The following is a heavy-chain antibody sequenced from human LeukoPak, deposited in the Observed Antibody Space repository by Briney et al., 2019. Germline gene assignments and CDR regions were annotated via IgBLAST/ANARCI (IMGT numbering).Heavy chain of an antibody. J-gene: IGHJ4*02. D-gene: IGHD6-19*01. V-gene: IGHV3-23*01. CDR3: AKDRGPYSSGWYLGY. CDR2: ISGSGGST. Sequence: ISGSGGSTYYADSVKGRFTISRDNSKNTLYLQMNSLRAEDTAVYYCAKDRGPYSSGWYLGYWGQGTLVTVSS.